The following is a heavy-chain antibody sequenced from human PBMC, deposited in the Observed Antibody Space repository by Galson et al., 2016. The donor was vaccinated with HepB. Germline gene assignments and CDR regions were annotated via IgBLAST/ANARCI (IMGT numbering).Heavy chain of an antibody. J-gene: IGHJ3*02. CDR3: AREPSTSEPDKNYDAFDI. CDR2: IWHDGSNK. Sequence: SLRLSCAASGFTFSSYTMHWVRQPPGKGLEWVALIWHDGSNKYYGDSARGRFTISRDNSKNTMYLQMNSLRAEDTALYYCAREPSTSEPDKNYDAFDIWGQGAMVTVSS. CDR1: GFTFSSYT. D-gene: IGHD1-7*01. V-gene: IGHV3-33*01.